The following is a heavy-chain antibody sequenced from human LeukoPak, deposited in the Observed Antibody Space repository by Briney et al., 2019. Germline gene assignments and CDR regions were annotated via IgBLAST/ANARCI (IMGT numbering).Heavy chain of an antibody. CDR3: AKKATVSELYYYYYMDV. V-gene: IGHV3-23*01. CDR1: GFTFSNYG. CDR2: ISGSGHRT. Sequence: GGSLRLSCAASGFTFSNYGVSWVRQAPGKGLEWVSGISGSGHRTYYADSVKGRFTIPRDNSKNTLYLQMNSLRAEDTAVYYCAKKATVSELYYYYYMDVWGKGTTVTISS. J-gene: IGHJ6*03. D-gene: IGHD4-17*01.